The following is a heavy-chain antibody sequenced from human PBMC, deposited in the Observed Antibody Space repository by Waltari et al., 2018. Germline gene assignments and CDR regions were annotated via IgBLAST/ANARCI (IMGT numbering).Heavy chain of an antibody. D-gene: IGHD2-2*01. CDR2: IITSSGNP. V-gene: IGHV7-4-1*02. Sequence: QVQLVQSGSELKKPGASVKVSCKASGYPFTSYAIHWVRQAPGQGLELMGWIITSSGNPTYAQGFTGRFVFSLDTSVSTAYLQINNLQADDTAIYYCTREVVPAATIVVNWFDPWGQGTLVTVSS. CDR3: TREVVPAATIVVNWFDP. J-gene: IGHJ5*02. CDR1: GYPFTSYA.